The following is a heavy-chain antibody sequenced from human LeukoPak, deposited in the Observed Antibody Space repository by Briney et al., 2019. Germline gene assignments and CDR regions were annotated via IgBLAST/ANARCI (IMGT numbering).Heavy chain of an antibody. D-gene: IGHD6-19*01. Sequence: PGGSLRLSCAASGFTFSSYAMSWVRQAPGKGLEWVSAISGSGGSTYYADSVKGRFTISRDNSKNTLYLQMNSLRAEDTAVYYCAKDPGRGMGWYYFDYWGQGALVTVSS. J-gene: IGHJ4*02. CDR3: AKDPGRGMGWYYFDY. CDR2: ISGSGGST. CDR1: GFTFSSYA. V-gene: IGHV3-23*01.